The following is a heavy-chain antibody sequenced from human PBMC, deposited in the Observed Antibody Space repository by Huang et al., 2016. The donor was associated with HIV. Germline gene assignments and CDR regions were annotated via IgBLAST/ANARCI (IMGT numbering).Heavy chain of an antibody. CDR1: GYPFSAYY. D-gene: IGHD4-17*01. V-gene: IGHV1-2*02. CDR2: NNPNNGLT. Sequence: LQSGAQLRKPGASVKVSCQASGYPFSAYYIHWVRQAPGQGLEGMGWNNPNNGLTGCGGKCRGRVSLTRDTSINTASLDLSRLRVGDTAVYFCGRVPLITSDYELRDYFYYGMDVWGQGTTVTVSS. CDR3: GRVPLITSDYELRDYFYYGMDV. J-gene: IGHJ6*02.